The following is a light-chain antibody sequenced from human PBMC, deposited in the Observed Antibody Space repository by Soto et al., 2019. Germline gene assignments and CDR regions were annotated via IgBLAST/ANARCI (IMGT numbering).Light chain of an antibody. CDR2: EGN. Sequence: QSLLTQPRSASGSPGQSVAISCTGTSSDVGGYNYVSWYQHHPGKARKLMIYEGNKRPSGVPDRFSGSKSGNTASLPVSGLPAEDADDSYCSSYAGSSNVFGTGTKVTVL. J-gene: IGLJ1*01. CDR3: SSYAGSSNV. CDR1: SSDVGGYNY. V-gene: IGLV2-8*01.